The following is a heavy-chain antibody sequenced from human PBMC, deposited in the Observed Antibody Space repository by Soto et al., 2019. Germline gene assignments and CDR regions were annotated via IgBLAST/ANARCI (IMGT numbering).Heavy chain of an antibody. CDR1: GFTFTAYA. D-gene: IGHD3-22*01. CDR3: ASRYDYLDF. V-gene: IGHV3-23*01. Sequence: EVQLLESGGGLVQPGGSLRLSCEASGFTFTAYAMTWVRQAPGKGLEWVAAVTRSADKVYYADSVKGRFTISRDNSKNTVYLPMYSLRAEDSAVYYCASRYDYLDFWGQGTLVTVSS. J-gene: IGHJ4*02. CDR2: VTRSADKV.